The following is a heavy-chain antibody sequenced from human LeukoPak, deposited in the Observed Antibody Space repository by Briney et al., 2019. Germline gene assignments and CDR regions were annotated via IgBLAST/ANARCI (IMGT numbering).Heavy chain of an antibody. D-gene: IGHD3-22*01. CDR2: IQEDGSAK. V-gene: IGHV3-7*02. CDR1: GFTFSSYW. Sequence: GGSLRLSCAVSGFTFSSYWMSWVRQAPGKGLEWVANIQEDGSAKYYVDSVKGRFTISRDNSKNTVYLQMNSLRAEDTAVYYCARGFKDYYDNSGYYYYFDYWGQGTLVTVSS. CDR3: ARGFKDYYDNSGYYYYFDY. J-gene: IGHJ4*02.